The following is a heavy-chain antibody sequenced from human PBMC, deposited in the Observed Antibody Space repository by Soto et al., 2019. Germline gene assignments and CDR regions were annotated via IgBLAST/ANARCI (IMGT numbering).Heavy chain of an antibody. CDR1: GFTFSSYW. V-gene: IGHV3-74*01. Sequence: EVQLVESGGGLVQPGGSLRLSCAASGFTFSSYWMHWVRQAPGKGLVWVSRINSDGSSTSYADSVKGRFTISRDNARNTLYLQMNSLSAEDTAVYYCARVVGAAASLYYFDYWGQGPLVTVSS. J-gene: IGHJ4*02. CDR2: INSDGSST. CDR3: ARVVGAAASLYYFDY. D-gene: IGHD2-15*01.